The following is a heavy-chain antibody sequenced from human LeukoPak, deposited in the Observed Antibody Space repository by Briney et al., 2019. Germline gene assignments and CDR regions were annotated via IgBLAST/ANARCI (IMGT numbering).Heavy chain of an antibody. Sequence: GRSLRLSCAASGFTFDDYAMHWVRQAPGKGLEWVSGISWNSGSIGYADSVKGRFTISRDNAKNSLYLQMNSLRAEDTALYYCAKDKQGGYYYDSSGPFDYWGQGTLVTVSS. CDR2: ISWNSGSI. CDR3: AKDKQGGYYYDSSGPFDY. V-gene: IGHV3-9*01. D-gene: IGHD3-22*01. J-gene: IGHJ4*02. CDR1: GFTFDDYA.